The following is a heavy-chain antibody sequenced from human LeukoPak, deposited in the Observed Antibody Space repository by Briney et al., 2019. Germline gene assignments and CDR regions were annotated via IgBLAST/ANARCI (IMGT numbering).Heavy chain of an antibody. CDR1: GYTFTGYY. CDR3: AKDLGSGSYQPSDY. D-gene: IGHD1-26*01. CDR2: INPDSGGT. J-gene: IGHJ4*02. Sequence: ASVKVSCKASGYTFTGYYVHWVRQAPGQGLEWVGWINPDSGGTRYAQKFQGRVTMTRDTSIRTAYMELSRLRSDDTAVYYCAKDLGSGSYQPSDYWGQGTLVTVSS. V-gene: IGHV1-2*02.